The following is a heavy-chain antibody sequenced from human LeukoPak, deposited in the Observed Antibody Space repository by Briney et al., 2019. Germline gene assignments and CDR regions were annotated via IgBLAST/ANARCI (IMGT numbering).Heavy chain of an antibody. D-gene: IGHD3-10*02. Sequence: GGSLRLSCAASGFTFSSYDMHWVRQAPGKGLEWVAVISYDGSNKYYADSVKGRFTISRDNSKNTLFLQMNSLRAEDTAVYYCAELGITMIGGVWGKGTTVTISS. CDR1: GFTFSSYD. V-gene: IGHV3-30*18. CDR2: ISYDGSNK. CDR3: AELGITMIGGV. J-gene: IGHJ6*04.